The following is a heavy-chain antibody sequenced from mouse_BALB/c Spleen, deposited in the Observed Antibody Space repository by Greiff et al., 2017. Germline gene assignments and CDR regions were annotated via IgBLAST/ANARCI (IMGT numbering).Heavy chain of an antibody. CDR1: GFSLTSYG. J-gene: IGHJ4*01. CDR2: ICAGGST. Sequence: VKLVESGPGLVAPSQCLSITCTVSGFSLTSYGVHWVRQPPGKGLEWLGVICAGGSTNYNSALMSRLSISKENSKGQVFLKMNSQQTDDTAMYYSARGDTYYGYGGAMDYWGQGTSVTVSS. D-gene: IGHD2-9*01. V-gene: IGHV2-9*02. CDR3: ARGDTYYGYGGAMDY.